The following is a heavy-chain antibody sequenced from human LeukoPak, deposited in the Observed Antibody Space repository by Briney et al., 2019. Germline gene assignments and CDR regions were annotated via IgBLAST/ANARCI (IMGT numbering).Heavy chain of an antibody. CDR1: GFTFSNHG. Sequence: GGSLRLSCAVSGFTFSNHGMNWVRQAPGKGLEWLSGVSPPGGGTYYADSVKGRFTISRDDSKNTLSLQMNSLRVEDTAVYYCARDLARGAFDYWGQGTLVTVSS. V-gene: IGHV3-23*01. CDR3: ARDLARGAFDY. CDR2: VSPPGGGT. J-gene: IGHJ4*02.